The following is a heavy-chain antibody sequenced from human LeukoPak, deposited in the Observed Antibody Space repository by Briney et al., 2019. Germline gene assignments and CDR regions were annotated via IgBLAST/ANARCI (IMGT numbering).Heavy chain of an antibody. J-gene: IGHJ4*02. CDR2: INHIGST. V-gene: IGHV4-34*01. CDR3: ARAVITIFGVVINFDY. D-gene: IGHD3-3*01. Sequence: SETLSLTCAVYGGSFSGYYWGWIRQPPGEGLEWIGEINHIGSTNYNPSLKSRVTISVDTSKNQFSLKLSSVTAADTAVYYCARAVITIFGVVINFDYWGQGTLVTVSS. CDR1: GGSFSGYY.